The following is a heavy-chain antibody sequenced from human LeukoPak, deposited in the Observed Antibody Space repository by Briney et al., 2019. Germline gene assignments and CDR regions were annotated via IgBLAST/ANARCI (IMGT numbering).Heavy chain of an antibody. CDR2: ISWNSGSI. CDR1: GFTFDDYA. Sequence: GGSLRLSCAASGFTFDDYAMHWVRQAPGKGLEWVSGISWNSGSIGYADSVKGRFTISRDNAKNSLYLQMNSLRAEDMALYYCAKGGDIAAAGTASDYFDYWGQGTLVTVSS. D-gene: IGHD6-13*01. J-gene: IGHJ4*02. CDR3: AKGGDIAAAGTASDYFDY. V-gene: IGHV3-9*03.